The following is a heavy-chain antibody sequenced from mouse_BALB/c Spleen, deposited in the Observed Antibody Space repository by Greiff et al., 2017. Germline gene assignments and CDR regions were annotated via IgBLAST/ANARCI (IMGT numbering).Heavy chain of an antibody. D-gene: IGHD4-1*01. CDR2: IDPSDSET. V-gene: IGHV1-69*02. CDR3: ARALGY. CDR1: GYTFTSYW. J-gene: IGHJ2*01. Sequence: VQLQQPGAELVKPGAPVKLSCKASGYTFTSYWINWVKQRPGRGLEWIGRIDPSDSETHYNQKFKDKATLTVDKSSSTAYIQLSSLTSEDSAVYYCARALGYWGQGTTLTVSS.